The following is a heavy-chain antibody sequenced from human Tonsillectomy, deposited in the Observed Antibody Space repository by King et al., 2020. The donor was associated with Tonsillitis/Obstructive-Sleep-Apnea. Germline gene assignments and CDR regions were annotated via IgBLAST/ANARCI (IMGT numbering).Heavy chain of an antibody. CDR3: ARGLDYSNLGWFDP. V-gene: IGHV4-59*01. D-gene: IGHD4-11*01. Sequence: VQLQESGPGLVKPSETLSLTCTVSGCSISSFYWILIRQRPGKVLEWIGDIYYSGSTHYNPSLKSRVTISVDTSKNQFSLKLSSVTAADTAVYYCARGLDYSNLGWFDPWGQGTLVTVSS. J-gene: IGHJ5*02. CDR2: IYYSGST. CDR1: GCSISSFY.